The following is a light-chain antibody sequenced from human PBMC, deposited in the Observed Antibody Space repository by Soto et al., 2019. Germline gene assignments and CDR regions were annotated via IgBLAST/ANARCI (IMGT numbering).Light chain of an antibody. CDR1: QTISSY. Sequence: DIQMTQSPSSLSASVGDRVTITCRASQTISSYLNWYQQKPGKAPKLLIYAASSLQSGVPSRFSGSGSWTDFNLTISSLQPEDCATYYCQQSHSIPYTFGQGTKLEIK. CDR3: QQSHSIPYT. V-gene: IGKV1-39*01. J-gene: IGKJ2*01. CDR2: AAS.